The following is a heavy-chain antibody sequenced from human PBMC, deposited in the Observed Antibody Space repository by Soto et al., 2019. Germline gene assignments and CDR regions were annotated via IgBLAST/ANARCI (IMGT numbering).Heavy chain of an antibody. CDR2: VYYTGTT. Sequence: SETLSLTCTVSGGSIGSYHWSWARQPPGNGLEWIASVYYTGTTNYNPSLGSRVTISIDAPENQISLKLTSVTAADTAFYYCPRDTVLTGTSDFWGQGTLPTVS. J-gene: IGHJ4*02. V-gene: IGHV4-59*01. D-gene: IGHD1-1*01. CDR3: PRDTVLTGTSDF. CDR1: GGSIGSYH.